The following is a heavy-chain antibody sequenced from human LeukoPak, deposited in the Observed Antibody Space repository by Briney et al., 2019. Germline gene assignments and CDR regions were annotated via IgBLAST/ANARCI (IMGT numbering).Heavy chain of an antibody. CDR1: GGSFSGYY. D-gene: IGHD3-10*01. CDR3: ASLLLFDY. J-gene: IGHJ4*02. Sequence: SETLSLTCAVYGGSFSGYYWSWIRQPPGKGLEWIGEINHSGSTNYNLSLKSRVTISVDTSKNQFSLKLSSVTAADTAVYYCASLLLFDYWGQGTLVTVSS. V-gene: IGHV4-34*01. CDR2: INHSGST.